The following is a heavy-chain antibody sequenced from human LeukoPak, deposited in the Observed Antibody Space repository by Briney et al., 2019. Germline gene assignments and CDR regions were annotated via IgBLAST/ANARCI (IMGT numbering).Heavy chain of an antibody. CDR1: GFTVSSNY. Sequence: PGGSLRLSCAASGFTVSSNYMSWVRQAPGKGLDWVSVILSGGTTYYADSVKGRFTISRDNSKNTLYLQMNSLRAEDTAVYYCAREGNYYDMDVWGQGTTVTVSS. V-gene: IGHV3-53*01. CDR3: AREGNYYDMDV. J-gene: IGHJ6*02. CDR2: ILSGGTT.